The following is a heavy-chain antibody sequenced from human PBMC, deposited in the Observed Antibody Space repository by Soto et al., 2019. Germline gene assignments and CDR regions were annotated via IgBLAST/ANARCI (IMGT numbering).Heavy chain of an antibody. V-gene: IGHV1-18*01. CDR2: ISAYNGNT. D-gene: IGHD3-22*01. J-gene: IGHJ6*02. CDR1: GYTFTSYG. CDR3: ARDGTYYYDSSGYSDSYYYYYGMDV. Sequence: VKVSCNASGYTFTSYGISLVRQAPGQGLEWMGWISAYNGNTNYAQKLQGRVTMTTDTSTSTAYMELRSLRSDDTAVYYCARDGTYYYDSSGYSDSYYYYYGMDVWGQGTTVTVSS.